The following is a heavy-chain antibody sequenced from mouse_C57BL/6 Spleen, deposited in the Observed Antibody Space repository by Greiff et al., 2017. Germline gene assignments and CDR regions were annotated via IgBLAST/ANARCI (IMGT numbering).Heavy chain of an antibody. Sequence: EVKLVESGGGLVKPGGSLKLSCAASGFTFSDYGMHWVRQAPEKGLEWVAYISSGSSTIYYADTVKGRFTLSRDNAKNTLFLQMTSLRSEDTAMYYCAKTMITNAMDYWGQGTSVTVSS. D-gene: IGHD2-4*01. V-gene: IGHV5-17*01. CDR1: GFTFSDYG. CDR2: ISSGSSTI. J-gene: IGHJ4*01. CDR3: AKTMITNAMDY.